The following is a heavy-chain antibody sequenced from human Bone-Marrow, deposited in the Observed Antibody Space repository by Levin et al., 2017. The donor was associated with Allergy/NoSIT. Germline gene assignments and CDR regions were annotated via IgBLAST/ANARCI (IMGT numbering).Heavy chain of an antibody. Sequence: GESLKISCKTSGYRFSTSWIAWVRQLPGKGLEWMGIIFPDDSDTRYSPSFQGQVSISADKSISTAYLQWSSLKASDTAMYYCARPGTSNPYNWFDPWGQGTLVTVSS. J-gene: IGHJ5*02. CDR2: IFPDDSDT. CDR1: GYRFSTSW. D-gene: IGHD1-14*01. CDR3: ARPGTSNPYNWFDP. V-gene: IGHV5-51*01.